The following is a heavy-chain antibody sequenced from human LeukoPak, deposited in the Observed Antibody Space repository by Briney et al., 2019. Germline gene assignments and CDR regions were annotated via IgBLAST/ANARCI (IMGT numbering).Heavy chain of an antibody. D-gene: IGHD1-26*01. Sequence: GGSLRLSCAASGFTFSSYTMNWVRQTPGKGLEWVSCISSSSSYIYYADSVKGRFTISRDNARNSLYLQMNSLRAEDTAVYYCARDPYSGSYWNYYYYYMDVWGKGTTVTISS. V-gene: IGHV3-21*01. CDR2: ISSSSSYI. CDR3: ARDPYSGSYWNYYYYYMDV. CDR1: GFTFSSYT. J-gene: IGHJ6*03.